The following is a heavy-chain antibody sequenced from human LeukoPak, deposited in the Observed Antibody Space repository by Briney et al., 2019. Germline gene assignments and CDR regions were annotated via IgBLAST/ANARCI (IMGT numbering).Heavy chain of an antibody. Sequence: ASVKVSCKASGYTFTSYDINWVRQATGQGLEWMGWMNPNSGNTGYAQKFQGRVTMTRNTSISTAYMELSSLRSEDTAVYYCAREGSSGPLPDYWGQGTLVTVSS. V-gene: IGHV1-8*01. CDR1: GYTFTSYD. J-gene: IGHJ4*02. CDR2: MNPNSGNT. CDR3: AREGSSGPLPDY. D-gene: IGHD6-25*01.